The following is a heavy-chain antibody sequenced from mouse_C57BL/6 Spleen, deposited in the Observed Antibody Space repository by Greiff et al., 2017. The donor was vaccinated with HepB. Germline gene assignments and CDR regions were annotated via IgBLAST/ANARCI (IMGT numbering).Heavy chain of an antibody. V-gene: IGHV1-81*01. CDR2: IYPRSGNT. CDR3: ASGAGTKGAY. J-gene: IGHJ3*01. D-gene: IGHD4-1*01. CDR1: GYTFTSYG. Sequence: QVQLQQSGAELARPGASVKLSCKASGYTFTSYGISWVKQRTGQGLEWIGEIYPRSGNTYYNEKFKGKATLTADKSSSTAYMELRSLTSEDSAVYFCASGAGTKGAYWGQGTLVTVSA.